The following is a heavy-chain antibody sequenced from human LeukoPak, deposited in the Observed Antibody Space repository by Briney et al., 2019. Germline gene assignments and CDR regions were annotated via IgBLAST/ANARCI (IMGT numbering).Heavy chain of an antibody. CDR1: GGSISSYY. V-gene: IGHV4-59*01. Sequence: SETLSLTCTVSGGSISSYYWNWIRQPPGKGLEWIGYIYCSGSTNYNPSLNSRVTISVDTSKNQVSLKVSSVTAADTAVYYCARGSSSGWPPSYYNGMDVWGQGTTVTVSS. J-gene: IGHJ6*02. D-gene: IGHD6-25*01. CDR3: ARGSSSGWPPSYYNGMDV. CDR2: IYCSGST.